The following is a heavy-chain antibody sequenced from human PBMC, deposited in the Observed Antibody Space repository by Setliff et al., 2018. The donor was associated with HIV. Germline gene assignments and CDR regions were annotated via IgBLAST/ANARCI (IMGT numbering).Heavy chain of an antibody. Sequence: ASVKVSCKASGYTFVKFGISWVRQAPGQGLEWLGWSSPNGNTKYHYSLQGRVTMTTGTPTSTAFMELRILTSDDTAVYFCARDPPSSNPTLQYAFDLWGQVTMVTVS. CDR3: ARDPPSSNPTLQYAFDL. V-gene: IGHV1-18*01. CDR2: SSPNGNT. J-gene: IGHJ3*01. CDR1: GYTFVKFG. D-gene: IGHD4-4*01.